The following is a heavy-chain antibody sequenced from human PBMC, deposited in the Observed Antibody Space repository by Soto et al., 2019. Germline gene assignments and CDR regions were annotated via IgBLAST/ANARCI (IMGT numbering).Heavy chain of an antibody. CDR3: ATRYSSGWYFDY. D-gene: IGHD6-19*01. J-gene: IGHJ4*02. CDR2: FDPEDGET. V-gene: IGHV1-24*01. Sequence: ASVKVSCKVSGYTLTELSMHWVRQAPGKGLEWMGGFDPEDGETIYAQKFQGRVTMTEDTSTGTAYMELSSLRSEDTAVYYCATRYSSGWYFDYWGQGTLVTVSS. CDR1: GYTLTELS.